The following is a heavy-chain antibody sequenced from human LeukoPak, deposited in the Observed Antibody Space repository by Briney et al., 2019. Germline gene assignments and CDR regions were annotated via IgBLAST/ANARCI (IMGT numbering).Heavy chain of an antibody. CDR3: LRDEVGATTEFDY. Sequence: GGSLRLSCAASGFTFSNYEMNWVRQAPGKGLEWVSYISSSGDSIYYTDSVRGRFTISRDNAKNSLYLQMNGLRAADTAVYYCLRDEVGATTEFDYWGQGTLVTVSS. D-gene: IGHD1-26*01. CDR2: ISSSGDSI. V-gene: IGHV3-48*03. J-gene: IGHJ4*02. CDR1: GFTFSNYE.